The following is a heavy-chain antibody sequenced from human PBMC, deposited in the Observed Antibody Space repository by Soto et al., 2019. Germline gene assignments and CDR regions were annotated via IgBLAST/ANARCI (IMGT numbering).Heavy chain of an antibody. CDR1: GFTFSSSE. D-gene: IGHD2-2*01. CDR3: ARRGSS. J-gene: IGHJ3*01. V-gene: IGHV3-48*03. Sequence: EVQLVESGGGLVQPGGSLRLSCVASGFTFSSSEIYWVRHAPGKGLEWVSYIHPAGQPIFYADSVKGRFTISRDNAKNSLYLQMNSLRDEDTAVYYCARRGSSWGQGTMVTVSS. CDR2: IHPAGQPI.